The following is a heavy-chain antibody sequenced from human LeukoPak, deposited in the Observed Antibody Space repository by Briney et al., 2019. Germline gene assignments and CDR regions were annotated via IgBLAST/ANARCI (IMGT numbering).Heavy chain of an antibody. CDR1: GGSISSGGYS. D-gene: IGHD1-26*01. CDR3: ARGLRVDSGSYPPNYFDY. Sequence: SETLSLTCAVSGGSISSGGYSWSWIRQPPGKGLEWIGYIYYSGSTNYNPSLKSRVTISADTSKNQFSLRLNSVTAADTAVYYCARGLRVDSGSYPPNYFDYWGQGTLVTVSS. V-gene: IGHV4-61*08. CDR2: IYYSGST. J-gene: IGHJ4*02.